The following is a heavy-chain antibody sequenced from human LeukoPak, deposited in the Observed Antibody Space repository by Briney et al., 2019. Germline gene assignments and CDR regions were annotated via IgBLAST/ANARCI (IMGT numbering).Heavy chain of an antibody. CDR2: IYHSGST. J-gene: IGHJ1*01. CDR1: GYSISSGYY. V-gene: IGHV4-38-2*02. Sequence: PSETLSLTCTVSGYSISSGYYWGWIRQPPGKGLEWIGSIYHSGSTYYNPSLKSRVTISVDTSKNQFSLKLSSVTAADTAVYYCARDRKDFQHWDQGTLVTVSS. CDR3: ARDRKDFQH.